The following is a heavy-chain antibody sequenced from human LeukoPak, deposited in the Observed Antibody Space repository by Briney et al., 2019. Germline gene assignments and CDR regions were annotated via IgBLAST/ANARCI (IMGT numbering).Heavy chain of an antibody. CDR3: ATDGIPGATTTLDY. D-gene: IGHD1-26*01. Sequence: ASVKVSCKASGYTFTGYDINWVRQATGQGLEWMGWMNPNSGNTGYAQKFQGRVTITRNTSISTAYMELSSLRSEDTAVYYCATDGIPGATTTLDYWGQGTLVTVSS. CDR1: GYTFTGYD. CDR2: MNPNSGNT. J-gene: IGHJ4*02. V-gene: IGHV1-8*03.